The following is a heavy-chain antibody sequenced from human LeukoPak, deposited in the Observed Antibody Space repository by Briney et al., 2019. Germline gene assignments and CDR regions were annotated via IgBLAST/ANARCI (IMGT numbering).Heavy chain of an antibody. D-gene: IGHD2/OR15-2a*01. J-gene: IGHJ4*02. CDR2: INHSGST. V-gene: IGHV4-34*01. CDR3: ARGWGLYTYGPMAPKLLLDY. CDR1: GGSFSGYY. Sequence: SETLSLTCAVYGGSFSGYYWSWIRQPPGKGLEWIGEINHSGSTNYNPSLKSRVTISVDTSKNQFSLKLSSVTAADTAVYYCARGWGLYTYGPMAPKLLLDYWGQGTLVTVSS.